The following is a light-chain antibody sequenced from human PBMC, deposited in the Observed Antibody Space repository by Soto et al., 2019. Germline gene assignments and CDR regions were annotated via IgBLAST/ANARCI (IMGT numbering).Light chain of an antibody. CDR3: CSYAGTYPVV. V-gene: IGLV2-11*01. CDR1: STDVGSYNY. CDR2: DVS. J-gene: IGLJ2*01. Sequence: QSALPQPRSVAGSPGQSVTISCTGTSTDVGSYNYVSWYQQHPGKAPKLMIYDVSRRPSGVPDRFSGSKSGNTASLTISGLQAEDEADDYCCSYAGTYPVVFGGGTKLTVL.